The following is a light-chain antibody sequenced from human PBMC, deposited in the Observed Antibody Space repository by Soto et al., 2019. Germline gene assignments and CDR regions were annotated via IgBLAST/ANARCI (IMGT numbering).Light chain of an antibody. V-gene: IGLV2-14*01. Sequence: QSVLTQPASVSGSPGQSITISCTGTSSDVGGYNYVSWYQQHPGKAPKLMIYEVSNRPSGVSNRFSGSKSGNTASLTISGLQAYVEANSSCSSDTYTSNLFGTGTNFTVL. CDR2: EVS. J-gene: IGLJ1*01. CDR3: SSDTYTSNL. CDR1: SSDVGGYNY.